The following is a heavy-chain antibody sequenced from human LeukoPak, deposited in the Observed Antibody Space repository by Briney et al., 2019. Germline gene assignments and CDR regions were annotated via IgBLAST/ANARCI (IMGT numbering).Heavy chain of an antibody. CDR1: GGSISSGGYY. CDR2: IYHSGST. V-gene: IGHV4-30-2*01. D-gene: IGHD3-22*01. Sequence: SETLSLTCTVSGGSISSGGYYWSWIRQPPGTGLEWIGYIYHSGSTYYNPSLKSRVTISVDRSKNQFSLKLSSVTAADTAVYYCARGTYYDSSGYTNNFDYWGQGTLVTVSS. J-gene: IGHJ4*02. CDR3: ARGTYYDSSGYTNNFDY.